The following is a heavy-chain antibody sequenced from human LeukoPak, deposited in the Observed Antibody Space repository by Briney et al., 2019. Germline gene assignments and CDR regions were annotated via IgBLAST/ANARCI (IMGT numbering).Heavy chain of an antibody. D-gene: IGHD6-13*01. J-gene: IGHJ4*02. CDR1: GGSISSYY. CDR2: IYYSGSTNYNPYSGST. Sequence: SETLSLTCSVSGGSISSYYWSWIRQPPGKGLEWIGYIYYSGSTNYNPYSGSTNYNPSLKSRVTISVDASKNQFSLQLFSVTAAVTAVYYCARQSRGAAAGNHYWGQGTLVTVSS. CDR3: ARQSRGAAAGNHY. V-gene: IGHV4-59*08.